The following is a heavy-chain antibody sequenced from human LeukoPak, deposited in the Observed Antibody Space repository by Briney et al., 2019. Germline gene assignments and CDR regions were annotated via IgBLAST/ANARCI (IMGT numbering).Heavy chain of an antibody. V-gene: IGHV3-23*01. D-gene: IGHD6-13*01. Sequence: GGSLRLSCAVSGLTFSDYSMAWVRQAPGKGLVWVSGISAGGGSTYYADSVKGRFTISRDNSRNTLYLQMNSLSAEDTAVYYCAKDAAGPEYWGQGTLVTVSS. J-gene: IGHJ4*02. CDR2: ISAGGGST. CDR1: GLTFSDYS. CDR3: AKDAAGPEY.